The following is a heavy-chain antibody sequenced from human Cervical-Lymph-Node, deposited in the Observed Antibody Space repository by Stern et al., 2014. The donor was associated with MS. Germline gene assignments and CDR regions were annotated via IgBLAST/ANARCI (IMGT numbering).Heavy chain of an antibody. CDR2: ISAYNGNT. CDR3: ARGLLGSENAFDI. J-gene: IGHJ3*02. CDR1: GYSFTSYG. V-gene: IGHV1-18*01. Sequence: VQXVQSGAEVKKPGASVKVSCKASGYSFTSYGISWVRQAPGTGLEWMGLISAYNGNTNYAQKLQGRGTMTTDTSTSTAYMELRSLITDDTAVYDCARGLLGSENAFDIWGXXXMVTVSS. D-gene: IGHD2-15*01.